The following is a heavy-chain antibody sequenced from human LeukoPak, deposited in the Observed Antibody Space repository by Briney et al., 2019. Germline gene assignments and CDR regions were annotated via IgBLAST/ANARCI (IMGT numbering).Heavy chain of an antibody. CDR3: AKDRPPYYYGSGSYYTTLDY. CDR1: GFTFSSYG. J-gene: IGHJ4*02. CDR2: ISYDGSNK. V-gene: IGHV3-30*18. Sequence: GGSLRLSCAASGFTFSSYGIHWVRQAPGKGLEWVAVISYDGSNKYYADSVKGRFTISRDNSKNTLYLQMNSLRAEDTAVYYCAKDRPPYYYGSGSYYTTLDYWGQGTLVTVSS. D-gene: IGHD3-10*01.